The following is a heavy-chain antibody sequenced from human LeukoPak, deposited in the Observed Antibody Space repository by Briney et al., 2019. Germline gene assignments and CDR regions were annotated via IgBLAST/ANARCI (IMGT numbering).Heavy chain of an antibody. D-gene: IGHD3-9*01. Sequence: GGSLRLSCAAPGFTFSSYAMSWVRQAPGKGLEWVSAISGSGGSTYYADSVKGRFTITRDNSKNTLYLQMNSLRADDTAVYYCAKGVLRYFDWFDPWGQGTLVTVSS. V-gene: IGHV3-23*01. CDR3: AKGVLRYFDWFDP. CDR1: GFTFSSYA. J-gene: IGHJ5*02. CDR2: ISGSGGST.